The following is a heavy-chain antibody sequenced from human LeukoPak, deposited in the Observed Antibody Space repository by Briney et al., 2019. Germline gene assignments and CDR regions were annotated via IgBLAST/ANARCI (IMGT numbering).Heavy chain of an antibody. J-gene: IGHJ4*02. CDR2: NSNDGSNK. V-gene: IGHV3-30*04. CDR3: ARDSSGVVIIPFDY. CDR1: GFTFNIYP. D-gene: IGHD3-3*01. Sequence: GGSLRLSCVASGFTFNIYPMHWVRQAPGTGLEWVALNSNDGSNKYYADSVKGRFTISRDNSKNTLYLQMNSLRAEDTAVYYCARDSSGVVIIPFDYWGQGTLVTVSS.